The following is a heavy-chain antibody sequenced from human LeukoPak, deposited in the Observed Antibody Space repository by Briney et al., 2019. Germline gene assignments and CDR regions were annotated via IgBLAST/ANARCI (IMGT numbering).Heavy chain of an antibody. CDR3: ARDRPPYYYGMDV. J-gene: IGHJ6*02. CDR2: ISGSGGST. V-gene: IGHV3-23*01. CDR1: GFTFSSYG. Sequence: GGSLRLSCAASGFTFSSYGMSWVRQAPGKGLEWVSTISGSGGSTYYPDSVKGRFTISRDNAKNSLYLQMNSLRAEDTAVYYCARDRPPYYYGMDVWGQGTTVTVSS.